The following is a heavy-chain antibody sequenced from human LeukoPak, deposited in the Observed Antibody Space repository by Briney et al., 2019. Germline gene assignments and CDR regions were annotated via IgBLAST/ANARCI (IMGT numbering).Heavy chain of an antibody. Sequence: GGSLRLSCAASGFTFNIYEMNWVRQAPGKGLEWISYISANRNVIYYADSVKGRFIISRDNAKNSLYLQMNSLRAEDTAVYYCAGSRYPEPQDLDYWGQGTLVSVSS. CDR2: ISANRNVI. J-gene: IGHJ4*02. D-gene: IGHD1-14*01. CDR1: GFTFNIYE. CDR3: AGSRYPEPQDLDY. V-gene: IGHV3-48*03.